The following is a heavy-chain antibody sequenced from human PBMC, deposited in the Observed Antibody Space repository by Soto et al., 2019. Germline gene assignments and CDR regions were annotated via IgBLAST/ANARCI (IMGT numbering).Heavy chain of an antibody. CDR3: ATAKKIPYCISTSCYSWFDP. J-gene: IGHJ5*02. CDR1: GYTLTELS. D-gene: IGHD2-2*01. V-gene: IGHV1-24*01. CDR2: FDPEDGET. Sequence: VKVSCKVSGYTLTELSMQWVRQAPGKGLEWMGGFDPEDGETIYAQKFQGRVTMTEDTSTDTAYMELSSLRSEDTAVYYCATAKKIPYCISTSCYSWFDPWGQGTLVTVSS.